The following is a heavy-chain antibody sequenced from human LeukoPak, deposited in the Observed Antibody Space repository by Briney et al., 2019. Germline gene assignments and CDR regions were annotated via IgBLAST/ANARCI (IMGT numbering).Heavy chain of an antibody. J-gene: IGHJ5*02. CDR2: IYTSGST. Sequence: PSETLSLTCTVSGGSISSGSYYWSWIRQPAGKGLEWIGRIYTSGSTNYNPSLRSRVTISVDTSKNQFSLKLSSVTAADTAVYYCARSSGWYGNWFNPWGQGTLVTVSS. CDR3: ARSSGWYGNWFNP. V-gene: IGHV4-61*02. CDR1: GGSISSGSYY. D-gene: IGHD6-19*01.